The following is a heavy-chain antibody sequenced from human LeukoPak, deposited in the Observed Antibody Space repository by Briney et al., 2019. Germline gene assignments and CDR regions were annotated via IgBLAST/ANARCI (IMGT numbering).Heavy chain of an antibody. V-gene: IGHV3-49*03. D-gene: IGHD6-19*01. CDR2: IRSKAYGGTT. Sequence: GVSLRLSCTASGFTFGDYSMSWFRQAPGKGLEWVGFIRSKAYGGTTEYAASVKGRFTISRDDSKSIAYLQMNSLKTEDTAVYYCTRDVVAGLYYYYYYYMDVWGKGTTVTVSS. CDR1: GFTFGDYS. CDR3: TRDVVAGLYYYYYYYMDV. J-gene: IGHJ6*03.